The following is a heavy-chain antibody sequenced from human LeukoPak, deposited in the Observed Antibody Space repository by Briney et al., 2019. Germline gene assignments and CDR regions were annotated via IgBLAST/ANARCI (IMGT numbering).Heavy chain of an antibody. Sequence: SGGSLRLSCAASGFTFSSYAMSWVRQAPGKGLEWVSAISGSGGSTYYADSVKGRFTISRDNSKNTLYLQMNSLRAEDTAVYYCATCYGHNGILYCYYYYMDVWGKGTTVTVSS. V-gene: IGHV3-23*01. CDR2: ISGSGGST. CDR1: GFTFSSYA. CDR3: ATCYGHNGILYCYYYYMDV. D-gene: IGHD2-2*01. J-gene: IGHJ6*03.